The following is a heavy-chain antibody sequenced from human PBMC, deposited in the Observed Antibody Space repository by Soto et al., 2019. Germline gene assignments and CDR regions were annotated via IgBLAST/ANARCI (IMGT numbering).Heavy chain of an antibody. Sequence: ASVKVSCKASGFTFSDYGFSWVRQAPGRGLEWMGWISAFNGETNYTQKYEGRVAMTTDAATTTAYMELRSLTVDDTAVYYCVRDQQWLLPVPLNFDYWGQGTVVTV. CDR3: VRDQQWLLPVPLNFDY. CDR2: ISAFNGET. D-gene: IGHD6-19*01. CDR1: GFTFSDYG. V-gene: IGHV1-18*01. J-gene: IGHJ4*02.